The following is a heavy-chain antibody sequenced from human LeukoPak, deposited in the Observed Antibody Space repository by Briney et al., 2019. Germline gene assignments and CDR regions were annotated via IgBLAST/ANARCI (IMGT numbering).Heavy chain of an antibody. CDR2: ISSDASNQ. J-gene: IGHJ4*02. D-gene: IGHD2-15*01. CDR1: GFSFSTYD. V-gene: IGHV3-30*18. Sequence: GGSLRLSCVASGFSFSTYDIHWVRQAPGKGLEWVAVISSDASNQYYTDSVKGRIAISRDNSRNTLYLQMNSLRYEDTAVYYCAKDGCSGGSCQADYWGQGTLVTVSS. CDR3: AKDGCSGGSCQADY.